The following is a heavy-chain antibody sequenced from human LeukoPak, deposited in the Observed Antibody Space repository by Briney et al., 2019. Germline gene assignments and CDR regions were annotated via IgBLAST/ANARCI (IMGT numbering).Heavy chain of an antibody. D-gene: IGHD3-10*01. Sequence: SETLSLTCTVSGGSISNNTYYWGWIRQPPGKGLEWIGSISYSGSTYSNPSLKSRVTISVDTSKNQFSLKLSSVTAADTAVYYCARNLWEGDYYGNNWFDSWGQGILVTVSS. CDR2: ISYSGST. CDR1: GGSISNNTYY. V-gene: IGHV4-39*07. CDR3: ARNLWEGDYYGNNWFDS. J-gene: IGHJ5*01.